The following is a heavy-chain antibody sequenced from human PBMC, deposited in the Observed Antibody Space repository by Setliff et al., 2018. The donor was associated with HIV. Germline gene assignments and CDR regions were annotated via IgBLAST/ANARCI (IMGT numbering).Heavy chain of an antibody. J-gene: IGHJ5*02. V-gene: IGHV4-59*11. CDR3: SRVPYSTASGFDP. CDR2: IYYSGST. Sequence: SETLSLTCTVSGGSISSHYWSWTRQPPGKGLEWIGYIYYSGSTNYNPSLKSRVTISIDTSKNQFSLKLSSVTAADTAVDYCSRVPYSTASGFDPWGQGTLVTVSS. CDR1: GGSISSHY. D-gene: IGHD6-6*01.